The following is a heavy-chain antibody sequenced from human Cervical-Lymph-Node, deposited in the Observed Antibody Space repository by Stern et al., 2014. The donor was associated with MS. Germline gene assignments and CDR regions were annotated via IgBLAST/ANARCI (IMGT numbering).Heavy chain of an antibody. D-gene: IGHD6-13*01. V-gene: IGHV1-69*01. Sequence: QVKLVESGAEVKKPGSSVKVSCKASGDTFNNFDIGWVRQAPGQGPEWLGGITPLFGTANYAQRLQDRVTLTADESTSTTYMELSRLRSEDTAIYYCARHQGGVAAFWGQGTLVTVSS. CDR1: GDTFNNFD. CDR3: ARHQGGVAAF. J-gene: IGHJ4*02. CDR2: ITPLFGTA.